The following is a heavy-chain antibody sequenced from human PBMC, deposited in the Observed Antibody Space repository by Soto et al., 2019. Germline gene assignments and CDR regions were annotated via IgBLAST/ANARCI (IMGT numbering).Heavy chain of an antibody. D-gene: IGHD3-16*01. J-gene: IGHJ3*02. CDR1: GYTFTSYY. CDR2: INPSGGST. V-gene: IGHV1-46*01. Sequence: ASVKVSCKASGYTFTSYYMHWVRQAPGQGLEWMGIINPSGGSTSYAQKFQGRVTISRDNSKNTLYLQMNSLRAEDTAVYYCAKGPKGGHAFDIWGQGTMVTVSS. CDR3: AKGPKGGHAFDI.